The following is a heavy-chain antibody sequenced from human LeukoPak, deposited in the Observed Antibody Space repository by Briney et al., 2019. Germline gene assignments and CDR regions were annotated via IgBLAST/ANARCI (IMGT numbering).Heavy chain of an antibody. CDR2: IKSKTDGGTT. CDR3: TTDWTTGTTGPADDAFDI. V-gene: IGHV3-15*01. Sequence: GGSLRLSCAASGFTFSNAWMSWVRQAPGKGLEWVGRIKSKTDGGTTDYAAPVKGRFTISRDDSKNTLYLQMNSLKTEDTAVYYCTTDWTTGTTGPADDAFDIWGQGTMVTVSS. CDR1: GFTFSNAW. D-gene: IGHD1-1*01. J-gene: IGHJ3*02.